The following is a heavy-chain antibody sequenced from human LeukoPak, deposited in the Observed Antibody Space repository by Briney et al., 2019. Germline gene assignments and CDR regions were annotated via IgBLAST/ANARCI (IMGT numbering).Heavy chain of an antibody. CDR3: ARVTRIQLSFDI. D-gene: IGHD5-18*01. CDR2: IYYSGST. V-gene: IGHV4-61*01. J-gene: IGHJ3*02. Sequence: KPSETLSLTCAVSGYSISSGYYWSWIRQPPGKGLEWIGYIYYSGSTNYNPSLKSRVTISVDTSKNQFSLKLSSVTAADTAVYYCARVTRIQLSFDIWGQGTMVTVSS. CDR1: GYSISSGYY.